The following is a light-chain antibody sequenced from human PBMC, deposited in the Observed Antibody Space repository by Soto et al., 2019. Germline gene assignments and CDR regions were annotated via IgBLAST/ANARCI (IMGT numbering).Light chain of an antibody. CDR2: AAS. V-gene: IGKV3-15*01. CDR3: QQYNYWPRT. J-gene: IGKJ2*01. Sequence: EILMTQSPATLSVSPGESATLSCRASQSVVSSLAWYQQKPGQTPRLLIYAASTRATGIPARFSGSGSWTEFILTISSLQSEDFALYYCQQYNYWPRTFGQGTKVDIK. CDR1: QSVVSS.